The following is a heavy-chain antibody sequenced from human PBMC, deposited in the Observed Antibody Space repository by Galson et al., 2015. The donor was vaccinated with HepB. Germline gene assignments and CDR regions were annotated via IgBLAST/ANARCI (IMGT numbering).Heavy chain of an antibody. V-gene: IGHV1-69*02. CDR3: ARALGTTVTAWFDP. D-gene: IGHD4-17*01. J-gene: IGHJ5*02. Sequence: SVKVSCKASGGTFSSYTISWVRQAPGQGLEWMGRIISILGIANYAQKFQGRVTITADKSTSTAYMELSSLRSEDTAVYYCARALGTTVTAWFDPWGQGTLVTVSS. CDR1: GGTFSSYT. CDR2: IISILGIA.